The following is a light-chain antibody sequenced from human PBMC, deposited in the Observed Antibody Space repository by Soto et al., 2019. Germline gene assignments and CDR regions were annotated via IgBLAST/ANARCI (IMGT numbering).Light chain of an antibody. CDR2: GAS. J-gene: IGKJ5*01. CDR3: QQRSNWPPIT. Sequence: EIVMPQSPATLSVSPGAGAPLSCRASQSVSSNLAWYQQKPGQAPRLLIYGASTRATGIPARFSGSGSGTEFTLTIRSLQSEDLAVYYCQQRSNWPPITVGQGTRLEIK. V-gene: IGKV3-15*01. CDR1: QSVSSN.